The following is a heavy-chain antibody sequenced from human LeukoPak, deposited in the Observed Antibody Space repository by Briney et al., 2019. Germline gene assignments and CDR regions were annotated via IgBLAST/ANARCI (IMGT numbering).Heavy chain of an antibody. CDR1: GYTFTGYY. CDR2: INLNSGGT. J-gene: IGHJ4*02. CDR3: ARDLSYSSSWYDGDQPLHYFDY. V-gene: IGHV1-2*02. Sequence: SSVKVSCKASGYTFTGYYMHWGRQAPGLGLEWMGWINLNSGGTTYAQTFQARGTMTRDTSTSTGYMELSRLRSDDTAVYYCARDLSYSSSWYDGDQPLHYFDYWGQGTLVTVPS. D-gene: IGHD6-13*01.